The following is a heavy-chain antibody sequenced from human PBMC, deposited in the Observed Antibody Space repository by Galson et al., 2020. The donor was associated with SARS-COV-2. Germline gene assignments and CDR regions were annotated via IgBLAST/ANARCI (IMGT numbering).Heavy chain of an antibody. CDR2: IHFTGST. Sequence: SETLSLTCTLSGDSIAGDVHYWSWIRQPAGKGLEWMGQIHFTGSTSYNPSLRGRVTMSVHTSEKQLSLKLSSVTAADTAVYFCARHIPIRGVFGMDVWGRGTTVTVSS. CDR1: GDSIAGDVHY. D-gene: IGHD3-10*01. J-gene: IGHJ6*02. V-gene: IGHV4-61*09. CDR3: ARHIPIRGVFGMDV.